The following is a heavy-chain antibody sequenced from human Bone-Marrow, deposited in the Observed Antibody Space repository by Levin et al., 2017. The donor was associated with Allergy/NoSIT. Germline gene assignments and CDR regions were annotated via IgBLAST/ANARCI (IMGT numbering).Heavy chain of an antibody. V-gene: IGHV3-66*01. CDR2: IYSGGGT. J-gene: IGHJ4*02. D-gene: IGHD3-10*01. CDR3: GRDGPGGGH. Sequence: GGSLRLSCTASGVTVFNNYFMWVRQAPGKGLEWVSHIYSGGGTSYADSVKGRFSVSRDNSKNTVYLQMNSLRADDTAVYYCGRDGPGGGHWGPGTQVTVSS. CDR1: GVTVFNNY.